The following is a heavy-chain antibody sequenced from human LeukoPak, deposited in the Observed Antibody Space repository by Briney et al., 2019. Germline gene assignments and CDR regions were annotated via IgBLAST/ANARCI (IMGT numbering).Heavy chain of an antibody. CDR1: GGSVSSYY. CDR3: ARHGTISSESYFDY. V-gene: IGHV4-59*08. Sequence: KPSETLSLTCSVSGGSVSSYYWSWIRQSPGKGLEWIGYIHNSGRTNYNPSLKSRVTGFVDTSKNQVSLRLSSVTAADTAVYYCARHGTISSESYFDYWAREPWSPSPQ. CDR2: IHNSGRT. D-gene: IGHD1-14*01. J-gene: IGHJ4*02.